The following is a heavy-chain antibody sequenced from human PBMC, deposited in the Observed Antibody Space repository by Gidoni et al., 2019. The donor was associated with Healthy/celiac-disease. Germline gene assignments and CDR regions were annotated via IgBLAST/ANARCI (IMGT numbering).Heavy chain of an antibody. CDR2: ISSSSSPI. V-gene: IGHV3-48*01. CDR1: EFTFSSYS. D-gene: IGHD3-3*01. Sequence: EVQLVEAGGGLVQPGGSLGVSGAAAEFTFSSYSMIWVRQAPGKGLEWVSYISSSSSPIYCADSVKGRFTISRDNANNSLYLQMNSLRAEDTAVYYCARGALRFLEWPSLFWGQGTLVTVSS. J-gene: IGHJ1*01. CDR3: ARGALRFLEWPSLF.